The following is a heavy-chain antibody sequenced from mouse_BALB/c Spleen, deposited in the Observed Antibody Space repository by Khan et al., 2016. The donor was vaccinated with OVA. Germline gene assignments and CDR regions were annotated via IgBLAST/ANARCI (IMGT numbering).Heavy chain of an antibody. D-gene: IGHD3-2*02. CDR1: GYSFTGYF. CDR3: GNSGGSYCFDY. Sequence: VQLQQPGPELVKPGASVKISCKASGYSFTGYFMNWVKQSHGKSLDWIGRINPDNGDTFYNQKFKGKATLTVDKSSTTAHMELLSLTSADSAVYYCGNSGGSYCFDYWGQGTTLTVSS. J-gene: IGHJ2*01. V-gene: IGHV1-37*01. CDR2: INPDNGDT.